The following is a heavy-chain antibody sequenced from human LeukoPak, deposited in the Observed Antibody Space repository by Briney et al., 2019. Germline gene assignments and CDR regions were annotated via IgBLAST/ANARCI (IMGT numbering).Heavy chain of an antibody. V-gene: IGHV4-59*01. Sequence: PSETLSLTCTVSDDSISDYYRGWIRQPPGKGLEWIGYFQNSGTSTYNPSLKSRVTISADTSKNQFSLKLNSLTTADTAVYYCTRGAGWLIDYWGQGILVTVSS. J-gene: IGHJ4*02. CDR2: FQNSGTS. CDR1: DDSISDYY. D-gene: IGHD3-16*01. CDR3: TRGAGWLIDY.